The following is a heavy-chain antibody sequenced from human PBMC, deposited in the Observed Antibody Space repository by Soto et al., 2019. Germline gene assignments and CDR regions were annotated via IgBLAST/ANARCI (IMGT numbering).Heavy chain of an antibody. V-gene: IGHV1-46*01. J-gene: IGHJ5*02. D-gene: IGHD6-13*01. CDR2: INPSGGST. Sequence: ASVKVSCKASGYTFTSYYMHWVRQAPGQGLEWMGIINPSGGSTSYAQKFQGRVTMTRDTSTSTVYMELSSLRSEDTAVDYCARDQGGIAAAGTWFDPWGQGNLVTVSX. CDR3: ARDQGGIAAAGTWFDP. CDR1: GYTFTSYY.